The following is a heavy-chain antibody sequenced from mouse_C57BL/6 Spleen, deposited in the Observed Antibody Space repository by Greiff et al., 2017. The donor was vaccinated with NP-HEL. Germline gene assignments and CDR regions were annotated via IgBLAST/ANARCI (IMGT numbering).Heavy chain of an antibody. CDR3: ARNDYDVFLYYFDY. J-gene: IGHJ2*01. Sequence: QVQLQQSGAELVKPGASVKISCKASGYAFSSYWMNWVKQRPGKGLEWIGQIYPGDGDTNYNGKFKGKATLTADKSSSTAYMQLSSLTSEDSAVYFCARNDYDVFLYYFDYWGQGTTLTVSS. CDR2: IYPGDGDT. D-gene: IGHD2-4*01. CDR1: GYAFSSYW. V-gene: IGHV1-80*01.